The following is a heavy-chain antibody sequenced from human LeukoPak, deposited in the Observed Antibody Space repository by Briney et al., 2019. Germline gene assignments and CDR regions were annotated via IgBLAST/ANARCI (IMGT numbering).Heavy chain of an antibody. Sequence: GESLKISCQAFGHNFSSHWIAWVRQMPGKGLEWMGIIFPDDSDTRVSPSFQGQVTLSVDRSINTAYLQWSSLKASDTAMYYCARLLIHGRRNYYYYMDVWGKGTAVTVSS. CDR1: GHNFSSHW. CDR2: IFPDDSDT. V-gene: IGHV5-51*01. CDR3: ARLLIHGRRNYYYYMDV. J-gene: IGHJ6*03. D-gene: IGHD2-15*01.